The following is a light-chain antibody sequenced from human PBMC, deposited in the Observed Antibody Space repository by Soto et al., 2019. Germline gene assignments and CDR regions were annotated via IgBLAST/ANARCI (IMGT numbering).Light chain of an antibody. V-gene: IGKV3-20*01. CDR2: GAS. J-gene: IGKJ1*01. CDR1: QSVSNY. Sequence: EIVLTQSPGTLSLSPGERATLSCRASQSVSNYLAWYQRKPGQAPRLLIYGASSRATGIPDRFSGSGSGTDFTLIISRLEPEDFAVYYCHQYGGSPQTFGQGTKV. CDR3: HQYGGSPQT.